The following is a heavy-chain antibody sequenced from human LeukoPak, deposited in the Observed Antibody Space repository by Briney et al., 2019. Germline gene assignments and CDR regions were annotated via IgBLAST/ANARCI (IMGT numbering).Heavy chain of an antibody. Sequence: GWSLTLSCAASGFTVSSNYMSGVRQAPGKGLKWVSVIYRGGSRYYADSVKGRFTISRDNSKNTLYLQMNSLTAEDTGVYYCARDDYGDQTDYWGQGTLVTVSS. D-gene: IGHD4-17*01. CDR3: ARDDYGDQTDY. CDR2: IYRGGSR. V-gene: IGHV3-66*01. J-gene: IGHJ4*02. CDR1: GFTVSSNY.